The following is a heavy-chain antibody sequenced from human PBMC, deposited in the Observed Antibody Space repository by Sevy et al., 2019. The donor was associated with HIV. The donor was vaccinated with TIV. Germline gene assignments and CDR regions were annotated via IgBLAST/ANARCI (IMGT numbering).Heavy chain of an antibody. J-gene: IGHJ4*02. CDR1: GFTLSTYG. Sequence: GGSLRLSCPASGFTLSTYGMHWVRQAPGKGLEWVALIWFDGSNTYYAHSVKGRFTISRDIAKNTLHLQMNSLRAEDTAVYYCARDLEFYDYGDYGPAFMPDYWGQGTLVTVSS. D-gene: IGHD4-17*01. CDR2: IWFDGSNT. V-gene: IGHV3-33*01. CDR3: ARDLEFYDYGDYGPAFMPDY.